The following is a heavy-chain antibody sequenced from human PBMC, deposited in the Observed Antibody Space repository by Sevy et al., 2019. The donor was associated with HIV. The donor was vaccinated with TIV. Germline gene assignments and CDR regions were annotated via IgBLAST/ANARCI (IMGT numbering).Heavy chain of an antibody. D-gene: IGHD1-26*01. CDR1: GGTFSSYA. CDR3: AGDREWSYEDSREKWAGDAFDI. Sequence: ASVKVSCKASGGTFSSYAISWVRQAPGQGLEWMGGIIPIFGTANYAQKFQGRVTITADKSTSTAYMELRSLRSEDTARYYAAGDREWSYEDSREKWAGDAFDIWGQGTMVTVSS. J-gene: IGHJ3*02. CDR2: IIPIFGTA. V-gene: IGHV1-69*06.